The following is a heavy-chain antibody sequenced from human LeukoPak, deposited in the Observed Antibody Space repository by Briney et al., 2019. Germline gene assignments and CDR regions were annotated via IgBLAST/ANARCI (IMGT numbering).Heavy chain of an antibody. CDR3: TKRTRMGIAAAGDGFHI. V-gene: IGHV3-9*01. CDR1: GFRFDDYA. CDR2: ISWDSAAI. Sequence: GGSLRLSCAASGFRFDDYAMHWVRQAPGKGLEWVSGISWDSAAIGYADSVRGRFTLSRDNAKNSLFLQMSSLRVEDTALYYCTKRTRMGIAAAGDGFHIWGQGTMVTVSS. D-gene: IGHD6-13*01. J-gene: IGHJ3*02.